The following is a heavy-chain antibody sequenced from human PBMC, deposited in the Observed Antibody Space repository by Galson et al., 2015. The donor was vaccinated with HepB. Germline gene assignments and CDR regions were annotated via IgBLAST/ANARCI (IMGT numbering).Heavy chain of an antibody. V-gene: IGHV3-30*03. CDR3: VHEFCTNGVCDNFNY. J-gene: IGHJ4*02. Sequence: SLRLSCATSGFTFRNYGMQWVRQAPGKGPEWVAVISNDGRAQFYADSVKGRFTISRDNSKNTLDLQMRSLRPEDTALYYCVHEFCTNGVCDNFNYWGQGTLVTVPS. CDR2: ISNDGRAQ. CDR1: GFTFRNYG. D-gene: IGHD2-8*01.